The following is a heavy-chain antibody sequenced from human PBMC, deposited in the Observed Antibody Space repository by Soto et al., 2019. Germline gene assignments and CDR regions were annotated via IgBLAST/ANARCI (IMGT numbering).Heavy chain of an antibody. J-gene: IGHJ6*02. CDR2: IIPIFGTA. CDR1: GGTFSSYA. V-gene: IGHV1-69*12. Sequence: QVQLVQSGAEVKKPGSSVKVSCKASGGTFSSYAISWVRQAPGQGLEWMGGIIPIFGTANYAQKFQGRVTITAADSPRTAYMELSSLRSEDTAVYYCARSERPLVRDYYYYGMDVWGQGTTVAVSS. CDR3: ARSERPLVRDYYYYGMDV. D-gene: IGHD6-13*01.